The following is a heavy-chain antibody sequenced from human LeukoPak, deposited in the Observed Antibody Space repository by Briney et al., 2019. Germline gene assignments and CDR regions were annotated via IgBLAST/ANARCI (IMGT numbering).Heavy chain of an antibody. CDR1: GVTLSPYG. CDR3: AKGPIFDDYGDPANFDY. J-gene: IGHJ4*02. Sequence: GGSLRLSCAASGVTLSPYGMHWVRQAPGKGLEWVAVISYDGSNKYYADSVKGRFTISRDNSKNTLYLQMNSLRAEDTAVYYCAKGPIFDDYGDPANFDYWGQGTLVTVSS. V-gene: IGHV3-30*18. D-gene: IGHD4-17*01. CDR2: ISYDGSNK.